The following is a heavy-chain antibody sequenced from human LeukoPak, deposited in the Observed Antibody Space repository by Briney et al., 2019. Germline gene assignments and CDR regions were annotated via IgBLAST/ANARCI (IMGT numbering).Heavy chain of an antibody. J-gene: IGHJ4*02. CDR2: ISGGGDTT. CDR3: SKQRSEVVVAATNY. Sequence: GGSLRLSCAASGFTFSSYAMTWVRQAPGKGLEWVSSISGGGDTTYYADSVRGRFTISRDNSKNTLSVQMNNLRAEDTAVYYCSKQRSEVVVAATNYWGQGTLVTVSS. V-gene: IGHV3-23*01. CDR1: GFTFSSYA. D-gene: IGHD2-15*01.